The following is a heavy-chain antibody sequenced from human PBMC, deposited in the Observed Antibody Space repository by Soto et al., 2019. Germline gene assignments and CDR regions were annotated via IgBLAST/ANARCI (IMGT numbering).Heavy chain of an antibody. CDR2: ITAYNGNT. CDR1: GYTFTSYG. CDR3: ARDRDIVVVPAAISNYYYGMDV. J-gene: IGHJ6*02. D-gene: IGHD2-2*02. Sequence: ASVKVSCKASGYTFTSYGFTWVRQAPGQGLEWMGWITAYNGNTNYAQKLQGRVTMTTDTSTSTAYMELRSLRSDDTAVYYCARDRDIVVVPAAISNYYYGMDVWGQGTTVTVSS. V-gene: IGHV1-18*04.